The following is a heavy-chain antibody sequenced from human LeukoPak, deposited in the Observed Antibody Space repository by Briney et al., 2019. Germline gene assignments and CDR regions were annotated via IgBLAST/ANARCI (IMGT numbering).Heavy chain of an antibody. V-gene: IGHV3-9*03. CDR3: ARTPSKGLYYFDY. CDR2: ISWNSGSI. CDR1: GFTFDDYA. Sequence: GGSLRLSCAASGFTFDDYAMHWVRQAPGKGLEWVSGISWNSGSIGYADSVKGRFTISRDNAKNSLYLQMNSLRAEDMALYYCARTPSKGLYYFDYWGQGTLVTVSS. J-gene: IGHJ4*02.